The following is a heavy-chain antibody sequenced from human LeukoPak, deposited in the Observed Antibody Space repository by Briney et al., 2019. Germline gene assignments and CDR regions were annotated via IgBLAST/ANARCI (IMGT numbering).Heavy chain of an antibody. CDR1: GYTFTGYY. Sequence: ASVKVSCKASGYTFTGYYMHWVRQAPGQGLEWMGWINPNSGGTNYAQKFQGRVTMTRDTSISTAYMELSRLRSDDTAVYYCARDDPTQWDDLSGWFDPWGQGTPVTVSS. CDR3: ARDDPTQWDDLSGWFDP. CDR2: INPNSGGT. V-gene: IGHV1-2*02. D-gene: IGHD1-26*01. J-gene: IGHJ5*02.